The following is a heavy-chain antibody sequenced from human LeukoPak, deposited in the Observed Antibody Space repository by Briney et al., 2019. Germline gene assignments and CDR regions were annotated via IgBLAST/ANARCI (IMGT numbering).Heavy chain of an antibody. CDR2: IYHAGIT. D-gene: IGHD2-15*01. CDR3: ARGYSGYYGMDV. Sequence: SETLSLTCAVSGASISSCNWWSWARQPPGKGLEWIGEIYHAGITNYNPSLKSRVTISVDNSRNQFSLKLSSVTAADTAVYYCARGYSGYYGMDVWGQGTTVTVSS. V-gene: IGHV4-4*02. CDR1: GASISSCNW. J-gene: IGHJ6*02.